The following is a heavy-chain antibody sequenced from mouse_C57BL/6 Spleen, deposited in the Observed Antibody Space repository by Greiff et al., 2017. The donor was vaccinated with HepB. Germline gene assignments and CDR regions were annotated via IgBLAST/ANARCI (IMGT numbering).Heavy chain of an antibody. Sequence: EVKLVESGGGLVKPGGSLKLSCAASGFTFSDYGMHWVRQAPEKGLEWVAYISSGCSTIYYEDTVKGRFTISRDNAKNTPFLQLTSLRSEDTAISYCARGNYEESYYYAMDYWGQGTSVTVSS. CDR1: GFTFSDYG. D-gene: IGHD2-1*01. CDR3: ARGNYEESYYYAMDY. CDR2: ISSGCSTI. V-gene: IGHV5-17*01. J-gene: IGHJ4*01.